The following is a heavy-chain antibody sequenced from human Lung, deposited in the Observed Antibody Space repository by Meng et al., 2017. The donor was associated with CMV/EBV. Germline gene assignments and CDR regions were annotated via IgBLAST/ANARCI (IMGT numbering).Heavy chain of an antibody. V-gene: IGHV1-2*02. Sequence: ASXXVSXKASGYTFSGYFMYWVRQAPGQGLEWMGWINPKSGGTNYAQRFKGRVTMTRDTSTGTAYMELTRLRSDDTAVYYCARDSKGRGYGSFGPPGDYYYYGMDVWXPGTXVTVSS. J-gene: IGHJ6*02. CDR3: ARDSKGRGYGSFGPPGDYYYYGMDV. CDR1: GYTFSGYF. CDR2: INPKSGGT. D-gene: IGHD5-24*01.